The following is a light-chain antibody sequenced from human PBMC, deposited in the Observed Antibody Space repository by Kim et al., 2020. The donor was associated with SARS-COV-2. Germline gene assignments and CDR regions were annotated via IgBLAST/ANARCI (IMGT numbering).Light chain of an antibody. CDR2: LAS. CDR1: QGISNH. Sequence: DLQLTQSPSVLSASVGDRVTITCRASQGISNHLAWYQLKSGKPPKLLNYLASTLRSGVPSRFSASGSGTEFSLTIRGLQPEDFATYYCQQLTHYPTFGGGTKVDIK. CDR3: QQLTHYPT. J-gene: IGKJ4*01. V-gene: IGKV1-9*01.